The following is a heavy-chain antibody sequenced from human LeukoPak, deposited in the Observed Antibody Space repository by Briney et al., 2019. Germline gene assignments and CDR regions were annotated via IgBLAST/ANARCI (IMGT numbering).Heavy chain of an antibody. J-gene: IGHJ3*02. CDR3: ARENIVVVPGAFDI. CDR2: ISSSSSTI. V-gene: IGHV3-48*01. D-gene: IGHD2-2*01. Sequence: GGSLRLSCAASGFTFSSYSMNWVRQAPGKGLEWVSYISSSSSTIYYADSVKGRFTISRDNAKNSLYLQMNSLRAEDTAVYYCARENIVVVPGAFDIWGQGTMVTVSS. CDR1: GFTFSSYS.